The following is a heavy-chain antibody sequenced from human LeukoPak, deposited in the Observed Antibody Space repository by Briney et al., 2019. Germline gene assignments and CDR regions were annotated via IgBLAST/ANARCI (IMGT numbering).Heavy chain of an antibody. CDR2: ISSSSSYI. Sequence: GGSLRLSCEASGFTFSSYSMSWVRQAPGKGLEWVSSISSSSSYIYYADSVKGRFTISRDNAKNSLYLQMNSLRAEDTAVYYCARDFTMVRGVIIHYYYGMDVWGQGTTVTVSS. CDR1: GFTFSSYS. V-gene: IGHV3-21*01. D-gene: IGHD3-10*01. CDR3: ARDFTMVRGVIIHYYYGMDV. J-gene: IGHJ6*02.